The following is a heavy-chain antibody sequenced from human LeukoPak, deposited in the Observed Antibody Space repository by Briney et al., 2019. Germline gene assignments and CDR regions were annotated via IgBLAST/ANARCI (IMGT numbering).Heavy chain of an antibody. CDR3: GRPREVPAAMHGDWFHP. V-gene: IGHV4-34*01. J-gene: IGHJ5*02. Sequence: SETLSLTCAVYAGSFSGYYWSWIRQPPGKGLEGIGEINHSGSTNYNPSLKSRVTISVDTSQNQFSLKLSSVTAAGTAVYYCGRPREVPAAMHGDWFHPWGQGPRVTVSS. CDR2: INHSGST. D-gene: IGHD2-2*01. CDR1: AGSFSGYY.